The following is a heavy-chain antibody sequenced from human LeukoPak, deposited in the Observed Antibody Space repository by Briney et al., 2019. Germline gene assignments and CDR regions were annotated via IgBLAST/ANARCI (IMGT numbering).Heavy chain of an antibody. CDR1: GFTFSGSA. CDR2: ISGSGGST. V-gene: IGHV3-23*01. J-gene: IGHJ1*01. D-gene: IGHD6-13*01. Sequence: GGSLRLSCAASGFTFSGSAMSWVRQAPGKGLEWVSSISGSGGSTYYADSVKGRYTISRDNSKNTQYLQMNSLRAEDTAVYYCAKVEYSSNIPQHWGQGTLVTVSS. CDR3: AKVEYSSNIPQH.